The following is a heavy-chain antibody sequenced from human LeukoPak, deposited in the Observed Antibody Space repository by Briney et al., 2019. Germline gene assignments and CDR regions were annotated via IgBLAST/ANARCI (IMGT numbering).Heavy chain of an antibody. V-gene: IGHV3-23*01. Sequence: GGSLRLSCVASGFTFGSAAMTWVRQAPGKGLEWVSGISGSDGGTYYADSVKVRFTISRDNSKNTLYLQMNSLRVEDTAIYYCARDRGSGAFDNWGQGTLVTVSS. CDR1: GFTFGSAA. J-gene: IGHJ4*02. CDR3: ARDRGSGAFDN. D-gene: IGHD2-8*02. CDR2: ISGSDGGT.